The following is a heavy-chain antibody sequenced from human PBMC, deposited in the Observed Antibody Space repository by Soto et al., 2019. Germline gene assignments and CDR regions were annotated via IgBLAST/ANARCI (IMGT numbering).Heavy chain of an antibody. CDR1: GYTFTCYG. J-gene: IGHJ6*02. CDR2: ISAYNGNT. Sequence: GASVKVSCKDSGYTFTCYGISWARQAPGQGLEWMGWISAYNGNTNYAQKLQGRVTMTTDTSTSTAYMELRSLRSDDTAVYYCAREIAAAGPPYYYGMDVWGQGTTVTVSS. D-gene: IGHD6-13*01. V-gene: IGHV1-18*01. CDR3: AREIAAAGPPYYYGMDV.